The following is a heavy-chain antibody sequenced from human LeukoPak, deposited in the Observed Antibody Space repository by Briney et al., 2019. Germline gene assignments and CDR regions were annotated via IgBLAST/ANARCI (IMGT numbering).Heavy chain of an antibody. J-gene: IGHJ6*02. D-gene: IGHD3-22*01. Sequence: ASVKVSCKASGYTFTGYYMHWVRQAPGQGLEWMGWINPNSGGTNYAQKFQGRVTMTRDTSISTAYMELSRLRSDDTAVYYCARGPGSYYYDSSGYYYQTDYYGMDVWGQGTTVTVSS. CDR3: ARGPGSYYYDSSGYYYQTDYYGMDV. CDR2: INPNSGGT. V-gene: IGHV1-2*02. CDR1: GYTFTGYY.